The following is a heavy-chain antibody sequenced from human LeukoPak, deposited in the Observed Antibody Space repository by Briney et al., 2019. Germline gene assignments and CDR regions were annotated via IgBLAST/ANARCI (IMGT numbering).Heavy chain of an antibody. CDR1: GGSISSSTYF. D-gene: IGHD1-14*01. CDR3: TRGEPVGYFDY. V-gene: IGHV4-39*07. Sequence: SETQSLTCSLSGGSISSSTYFWGWIRQPPGRGLGWIGSIYSSGSTYYNPSLKNRVSILVDTSKNQFSLKLSSVTAADTAVYYCTRGEPVGYFDYWGQGTLVTVSS. CDR2: IYSSGST. J-gene: IGHJ4*02.